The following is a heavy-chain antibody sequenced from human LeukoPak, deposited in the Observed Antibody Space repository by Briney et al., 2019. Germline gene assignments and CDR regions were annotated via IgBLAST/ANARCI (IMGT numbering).Heavy chain of an antibody. J-gene: IGHJ3*02. CDR2: ISGDGGST. CDR1: GFTSDDYA. D-gene: IGHD4-17*01. Sequence: GGSLRLSCAASGFTSDDYAMHWVRQAPGKGLEWVSLISGDGGSTYYADSVKGRFTISRDNSKNSLYLQMNSLRTEDTALYYCAIPATVTTPYDAFDIWGQGTMVTVSS. V-gene: IGHV3-43*02. CDR3: AIPATVTTPYDAFDI.